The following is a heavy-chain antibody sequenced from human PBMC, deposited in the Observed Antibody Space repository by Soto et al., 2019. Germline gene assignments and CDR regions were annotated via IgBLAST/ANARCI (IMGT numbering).Heavy chain of an antibody. CDR2: MNPNRGNT. J-gene: IGHJ4*02. CDR1: GYTFTSYV. D-gene: IGHD6-19*01. Sequence: ASVQVSCKASGYTFTSYVINWVRQANGQGREGMGWMNPNRGNTGNAQKLQGRATMHRHTSISTATMALSRLSTEDTAEYNYEGEETVAGKDYGGQGTLVTVSS. V-gene: IGHV1-8*01. CDR3: EGEETVAGKDY.